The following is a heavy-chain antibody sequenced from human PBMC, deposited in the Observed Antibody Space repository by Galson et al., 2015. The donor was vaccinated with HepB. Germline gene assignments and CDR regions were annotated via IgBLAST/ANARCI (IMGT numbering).Heavy chain of an antibody. CDR1: GFTFSSYA. D-gene: IGHD5-18*01. CDR2: ISYDGSNK. J-gene: IGHJ5*02. Sequence: SLRLSCAASGFTFSSYAMHWVRQAPGKGLEWVAVISYDGSNKYYADSVKGRFTISRDNSKNTLYLQMNSLRAEDTAVYYCARDRSTAMVTYWFDPWGQGTLVTVSS. V-gene: IGHV3-30*04. CDR3: ARDRSTAMVTYWFDP.